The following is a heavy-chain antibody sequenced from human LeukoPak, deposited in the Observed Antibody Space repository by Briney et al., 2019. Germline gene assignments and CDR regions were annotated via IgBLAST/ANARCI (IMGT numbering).Heavy chain of an antibody. D-gene: IGHD3-22*01. CDR2: INPNSGGT. CDR3: AREYYYDSSGYHY. V-gene: IGHV1-2*02. Sequence: ASVKVSCKASGYTFTGYYTHWVRQAPGQGLEWMGWINPNSGGTNYAQKFQGRVTMTRDTSISTAYMELSRLRSDDTAVYYCAREYYYDSSGYHYWGQGTLVTVSS. CDR1: GYTFTGYY. J-gene: IGHJ4*02.